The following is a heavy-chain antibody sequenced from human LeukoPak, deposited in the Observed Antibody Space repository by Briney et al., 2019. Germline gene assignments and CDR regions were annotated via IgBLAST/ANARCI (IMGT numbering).Heavy chain of an antibody. Sequence: SETLSLTCAVYGGSFSGYYWSWIRQPPGKGLEWIGEINHSGSTNYNPSLKSRVTISVDTSKNQFSLKLSSVTAADTAVYYCARHMDYGSGSSWGQGTLVTVSS. V-gene: IGHV4-34*01. CDR3: ARHMDYGSGSS. CDR1: GGSFSGYY. J-gene: IGHJ5*02. D-gene: IGHD3-10*01. CDR2: INHSGST.